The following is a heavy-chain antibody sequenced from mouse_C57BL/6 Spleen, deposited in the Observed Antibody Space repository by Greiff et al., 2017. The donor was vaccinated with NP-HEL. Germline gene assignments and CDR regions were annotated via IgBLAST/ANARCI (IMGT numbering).Heavy chain of an antibody. CDR2: INYDGSST. CDR1: GFTFSDYY. CDR3: ARGGYYGSRGAMDY. Sequence: EVQLVESEGGLVQPGSSMKLSCTASGFTFSDYYMAWVRQVPEKGLEWVANINYDGSSTYYLDSLKSRFIISRDNAKNILYLQMSSLKSEDTATYYCARGGYYGSRGAMDYWGQGTSVTVSS. J-gene: IGHJ4*01. D-gene: IGHD1-1*01. V-gene: IGHV5-16*01.